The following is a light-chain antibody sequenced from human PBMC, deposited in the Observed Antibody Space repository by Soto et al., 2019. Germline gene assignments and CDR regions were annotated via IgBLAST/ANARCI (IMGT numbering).Light chain of an antibody. CDR3: QHYYSSPPWT. CDR1: QNVISSY. CDR2: RAS. J-gene: IGKJ1*01. Sequence: DIVLTQSTGTLSLSPGERATLSGSASQNVISSYLAWYQQKPGQAPRLLIYRASSRDTGIPDRFSGSGSGTDFTLTISRLGPEDFAVYYCQHYYSSPPWTFGQGTKVDIK. V-gene: IGKV3-20*01.